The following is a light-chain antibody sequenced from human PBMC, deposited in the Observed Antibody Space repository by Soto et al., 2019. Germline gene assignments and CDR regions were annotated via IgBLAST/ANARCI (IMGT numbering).Light chain of an antibody. CDR2: DAS. V-gene: IGKV3-11*01. CDR1: QSVSSY. Sequence: EIVLTQSPATLSLSPGERATLSCRASQSVSSYLAWYQQKPGQAPRLLIYDASNRATGIPARFSGSGSGTDFTLTIISLEPEDFAVYYCQRRCKWPPITFGQGTRLEIK. J-gene: IGKJ5*01. CDR3: QRRCKWPPIT.